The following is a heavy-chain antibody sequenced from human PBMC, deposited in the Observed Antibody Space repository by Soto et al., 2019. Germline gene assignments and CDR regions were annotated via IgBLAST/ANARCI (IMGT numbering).Heavy chain of an antibody. CDR3: ASSGVVVPAAMAHFDY. CDR1: GGSFSGYY. D-gene: IGHD2-2*01. J-gene: IGHJ4*02. V-gene: IGHV4-34*01. CDR2: INHSGST. Sequence: SETLSLTCAVYGGSFSGYYWSWIRQPPGKGLEWIGEINHSGSTNYNPSLKSRVTISVDTSKNQFSLKLSSVTAADPAVYYCASSGVVVPAAMAHFDYWGQGTLVTVSS.